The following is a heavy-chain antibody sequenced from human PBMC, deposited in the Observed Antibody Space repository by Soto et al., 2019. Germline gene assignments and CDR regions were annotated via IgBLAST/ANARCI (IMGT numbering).Heavy chain of an antibody. CDR1: GFTFSIYS. D-gene: IGHD2-15*01. CDR3: AREAAATLWYFAL. Sequence: PGGSLRLSCAASGFTFSIYSMNWVRQAPGKGLEWVSYISTSSSIYYADSVKGRFTISRDNAKNSLYLQVNSLTDEDTAVYYCAREAAATLWYFALWGRGTLVTFSS. V-gene: IGHV3-48*02. CDR2: ISTSSSI. J-gene: IGHJ2*01.